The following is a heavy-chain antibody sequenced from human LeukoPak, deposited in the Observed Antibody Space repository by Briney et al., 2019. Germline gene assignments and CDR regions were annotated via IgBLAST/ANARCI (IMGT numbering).Heavy chain of an antibody. V-gene: IGHV3-30-3*01. Sequence: GGSLRLSCAASGFTFSSYAMHWVRQAPGKGLEWVAVISYDGSNKYYADSVKGRYTISRDNSKNTLYLQMNSLRAEDTAVYYCARDVSPDSHRDDPPMMTFDYWGQGTLVTVSS. CDR2: ISYDGSNK. CDR1: GFTFSSYA. D-gene: IGHD1-1*01. J-gene: IGHJ4*02. CDR3: ARDVSPDSHRDDPPMMTFDY.